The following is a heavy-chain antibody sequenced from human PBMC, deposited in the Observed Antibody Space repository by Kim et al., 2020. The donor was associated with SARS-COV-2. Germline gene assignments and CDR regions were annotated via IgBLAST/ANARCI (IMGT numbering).Heavy chain of an antibody. V-gene: IGHV3-30*07. Sequence: DSVKGRFTISRDNSKNTLYLQMNSLRAEDTAVYYCAREGGELELSIRIDYWGQGTLVTVSS. CDR3: AREGGELELSIRIDY. J-gene: IGHJ4*02. D-gene: IGHD1-7*01.